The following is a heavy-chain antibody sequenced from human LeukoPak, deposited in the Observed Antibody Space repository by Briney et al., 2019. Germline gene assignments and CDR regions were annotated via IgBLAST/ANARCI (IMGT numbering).Heavy chain of an antibody. CDR2: SIPIFGTA. D-gene: IGHD3-22*01. Sequence: ASVNVSRKASGGAFSSYAISWVRHAPGQGLEWMGGSIPIFGTANYAQNFQDRVTITADESTSTAYMELSSLRSEDTAVYYGARAGPYYYDSSGPTGWFDPWGQGTLVTVSS. CDR3: ARAGPYYYDSSGPTGWFDP. J-gene: IGHJ5*02. CDR1: GGAFSSYA. V-gene: IGHV1-69*13.